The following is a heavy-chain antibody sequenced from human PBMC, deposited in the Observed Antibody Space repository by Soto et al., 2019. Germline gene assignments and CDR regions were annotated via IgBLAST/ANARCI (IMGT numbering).Heavy chain of an antibody. CDR3: ARKSQWGGYFQH. CDR1: GGTFSSYA. D-gene: IGHD1-26*01. J-gene: IGHJ1*01. V-gene: IGHV1-69*13. Sequence: RASVKVSCKASGGTFSSYAISWVRQAPGQGLEWMGGIIPIFGTANYAQKFQGRVTITADESTSTAYMELSSLRSEDTAVYYCARKSQWGGYFQHWGQGTLVTVSS. CDR2: IIPIFGTA.